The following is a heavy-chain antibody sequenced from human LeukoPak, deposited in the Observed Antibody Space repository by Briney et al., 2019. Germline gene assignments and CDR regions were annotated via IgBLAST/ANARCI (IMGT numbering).Heavy chain of an antibody. CDR2: IYYSGST. J-gene: IGHJ3*02. Sequence: SETLSLTCTVSGGSISSSSYYWGWIRQPPGKGLVWIGSIYYSGSTYYNPSLKSRVTISVDTSKNQFSLKLSSVTAADTAVYYCARGPPPRLYSSGWYGFDAFDIWGQGTMVTVSS. CDR1: GGSISSSSYY. V-gene: IGHV4-39*01. D-gene: IGHD6-19*01. CDR3: ARGPPPRLYSSGWYGFDAFDI.